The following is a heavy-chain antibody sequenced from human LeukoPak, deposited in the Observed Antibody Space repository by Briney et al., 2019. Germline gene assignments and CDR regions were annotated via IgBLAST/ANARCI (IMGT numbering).Heavy chain of an antibody. CDR2: IYHSGST. V-gene: IGHV4-30-2*01. D-gene: IGHD6-13*01. J-gene: IGHJ5*02. CDR3: ARAVWSSSWGSSWFDP. Sequence: TSETLSLTCAVSGSSISSGGYSWSWIRQPPGKGLEWIGYIYHSGSTYYNPSLKSRVTISVDRSKNQFPLKLSSVTAADTAVYYCARAVWSSSWGSSWFDPWGQGTLVTVSS. CDR1: GSSISSGGYS.